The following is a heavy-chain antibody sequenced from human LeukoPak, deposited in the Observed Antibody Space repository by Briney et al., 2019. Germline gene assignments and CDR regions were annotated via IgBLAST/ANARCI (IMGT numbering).Heavy chain of an antibody. D-gene: IGHD5-24*01. Sequence: SVKVSCKASGGTFSSYAISWVRQAPGQGLEWMGGIIPIFGTANYAQKLQGRVTMTTDTSTSTAYMELRSLRSDDTAVYYCARDLSRDGYDYWGQGTLVTVSS. J-gene: IGHJ4*02. V-gene: IGHV1-69*05. CDR3: ARDLSRDGYDY. CDR1: GGTFSSYA. CDR2: IIPIFGTA.